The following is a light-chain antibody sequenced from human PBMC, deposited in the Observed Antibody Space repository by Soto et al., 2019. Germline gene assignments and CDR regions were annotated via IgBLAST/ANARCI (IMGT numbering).Light chain of an antibody. V-gene: IGLV2-8*01. CDR3: SSYAGSDNPYV. J-gene: IGLJ1*01. CDR1: IGDVGGYYY. Sequence: QSALTQPPSASESPGQSVTISCSGTIGDVGGYYYVSWYQHHPGRAPKLLIYDVDKRPPGVPSRFSGSKSGNTASLTVSGLQADDEADYYCSSYAGSDNPYVFGTGTKLTVL. CDR2: DVD.